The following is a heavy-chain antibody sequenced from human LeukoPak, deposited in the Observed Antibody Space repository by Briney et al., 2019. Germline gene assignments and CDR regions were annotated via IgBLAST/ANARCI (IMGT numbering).Heavy chain of an antibody. CDR1: GGSISSYY. V-gene: IGHV4-59*08. D-gene: IGHD6-13*01. J-gene: IGHJ4*02. CDR2: IYYSGST. Sequence: PSETLSLTCTVSGGSISSYYWSWIRQPPGKRLEWIGYIYYSGSTNYNPSLKSRVTISVDTSKNQFSLKLSSVTAADTAVYYRARLSWYLDYWGQGTLVTVSS. CDR3: ARLSWYLDY.